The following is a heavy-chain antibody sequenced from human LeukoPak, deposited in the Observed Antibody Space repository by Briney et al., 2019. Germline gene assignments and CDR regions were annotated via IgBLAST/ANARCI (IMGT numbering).Heavy chain of an antibody. D-gene: IGHD3-3*01. J-gene: IGHJ4*02. V-gene: IGHV3-49*03. CDR3: TYDFWSGSAADVDY. CDR1: GFTFGEYA. Sequence: GGSLRLSCTASGFTFGEYAMSWFRQAPGKGLEWVGFIRSKAYGGTTEYAASVKGRFTISRDDSKSIAYLQMNSLKTEDTAVYYCTYDFWSGSAADVDYWGQGTLVTVSS. CDR2: IRSKAYGGTT.